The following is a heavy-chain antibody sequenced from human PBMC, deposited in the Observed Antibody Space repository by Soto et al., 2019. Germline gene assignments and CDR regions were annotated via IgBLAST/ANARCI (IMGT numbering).Heavy chain of an antibody. J-gene: IGHJ4*02. CDR2: INAGNGNT. D-gene: IGHD6-19*01. V-gene: IGHV1-3*05. CDR3: ARAVAVPADFDY. CDR1: GYTFTVYA. Sequence: QVQLVQSGAEEKKPGASVKVSCKASGYTFTVYAIHWVRQAPGQRLEWMGWINAGNGNTKYSQKFQGXVXXXRXASASTAYMELSSLRSEDTAVYYCARAVAVPADFDYWGQGTLVTVSS.